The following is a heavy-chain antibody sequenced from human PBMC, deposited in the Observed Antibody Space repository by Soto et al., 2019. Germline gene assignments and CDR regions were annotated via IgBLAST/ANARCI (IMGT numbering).Heavy chain of an antibody. Sequence: SETLSLTCAVYGGSFSDYYWSWIRQPPGKGLEWIGEINHGGSTNYNPSLKSRVTISIDTSKKQFSLKLSSVTAADTAVYYCAGGATYAWEVLATWGQDTLVTVSS. CDR3: AGGATYAWEVLAT. CDR1: GGSFSDYY. V-gene: IGHV4-34*01. J-gene: IGHJ5*02. CDR2: INHGGST. D-gene: IGHD1-26*01.